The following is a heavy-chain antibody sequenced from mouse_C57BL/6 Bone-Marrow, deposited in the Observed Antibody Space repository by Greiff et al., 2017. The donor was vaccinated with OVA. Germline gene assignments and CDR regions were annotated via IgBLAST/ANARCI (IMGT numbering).Heavy chain of an antibody. J-gene: IGHJ3*01. D-gene: IGHD6-1*01. CDR3: ARLWSPFAY. V-gene: IGHV1-54*01. CDR1: GYAFTNYL. CDR2: INPGSGGT. Sequence: VKLQQSGAELVRPGTSVKVSCKASGYAFTNYLIEWVKQRPGQGLEWIGVINPGSGGTNYNEKFKGKATLTADKSSSTAYMQLSSLTSEDSAVYFCARLWSPFAYWGQGTLVTVSA.